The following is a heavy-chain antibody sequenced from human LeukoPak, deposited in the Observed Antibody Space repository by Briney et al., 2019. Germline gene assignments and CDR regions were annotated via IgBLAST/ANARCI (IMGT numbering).Heavy chain of an antibody. V-gene: IGHV3-30*02. CDR2: IRYDGSNK. Sequence: PGGSLRLSCAASGFTFSTHGMHWVRQAPGKGLEWVAFIRYDGSNKYYADFVKGRFTISRDNSKNTLYLQMNSLRAEDTAVYYCARVIALTGTGDYWGQGTLVTVSS. J-gene: IGHJ4*02. D-gene: IGHD1-14*01. CDR3: ARVIALTGTGDY. CDR1: GFTFSTHG.